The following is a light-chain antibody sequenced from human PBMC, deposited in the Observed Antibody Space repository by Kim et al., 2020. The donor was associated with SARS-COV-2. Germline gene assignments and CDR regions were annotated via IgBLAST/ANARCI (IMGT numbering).Light chain of an antibody. CDR2: DAS. CDR3: QQFGGSLT. CDR1: QNVSDNY. V-gene: IGKV3-20*01. Sequence: EIVLTQSPGTLFLSPGERATLSCRASQNVSDNYLSWYQQKRGQAPRLLIYDASSRATGVPDRFSGSGSGTDFTLTISRLEPEDFAVYYCQQFGGSLTFGGGTKVDIK. J-gene: IGKJ4*01.